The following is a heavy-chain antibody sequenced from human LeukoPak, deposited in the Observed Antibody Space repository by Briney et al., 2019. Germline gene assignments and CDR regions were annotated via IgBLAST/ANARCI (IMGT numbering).Heavy chain of an antibody. J-gene: IGHJ4*02. V-gene: IGHV4-59*08. CDR1: GDSIKSHY. Sequence: PSETLSLTCSVSGDSIKSHYWGWVRQPPGTRLEWIGYIYYTGSTNYNPSLESRVTISVDTSNNQFSLRLSSVTAADTAIYYCAAFSYGVYVGFDYWSQGTLVTVSS. D-gene: IGHD4-17*01. CDR3: AAFSYGVYVGFDY. CDR2: IYYTGST.